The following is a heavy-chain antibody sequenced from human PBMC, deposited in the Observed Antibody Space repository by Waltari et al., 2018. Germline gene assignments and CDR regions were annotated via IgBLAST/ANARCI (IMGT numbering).Heavy chain of an antibody. CDR3: ARLPRGEHHRPPPRAFDI. D-gene: IGHD3-16*01. Sequence: QVQLQESGPGLVKPSETLSLTCTVSGGSISSYYWSWIRQPPGKGLEWIGYIYYSGSTNDNPSLKSRVTISGDTSKNQFSLKLSSVTAADTAVDYCARLPRGEHHRPPPRAFDIWGQGTMVTVSS. J-gene: IGHJ3*02. CDR2: IYYSGST. V-gene: IGHV4-59*01. CDR1: GGSISSYY.